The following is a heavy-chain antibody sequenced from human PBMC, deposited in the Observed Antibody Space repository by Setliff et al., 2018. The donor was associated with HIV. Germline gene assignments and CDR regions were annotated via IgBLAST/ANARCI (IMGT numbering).Heavy chain of an antibody. CDR2: ISGSGGST. D-gene: IGHD3-22*01. CDR3: ASSRPPDDSSGYLDH. J-gene: IGHJ4*01. CDR1: GFTFSTYA. Sequence: PGGSLRLSCAASGFTFSTYAMSWVRQAPGKGLEWVSAISGSGGSTYYADSVKGRFAISRDNAKNSLNLEMNSLRAEDTAIYYCASSRPPDDSSGYLDHWGQGTLVTVSS. V-gene: IGHV3-23*01.